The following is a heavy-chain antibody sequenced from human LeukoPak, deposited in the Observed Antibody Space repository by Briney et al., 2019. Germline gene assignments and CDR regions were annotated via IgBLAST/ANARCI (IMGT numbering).Heavy chain of an antibody. V-gene: IGHV1-2*02. CDR2: INGKRGDT. J-gene: IGHJ4*02. CDR1: AFTFTDHY. CDR3: ARDHDWGVDY. Sequence: ASVTVSCKASAFTFTDHYMHWVRQAPGQGLKWMGWINGKRGDTNYAQNFQDRVTMTRDTSTSTVYMELSRLTVDDTAVYYCARDHDWGVDYWGQGTLVTVSS. D-gene: IGHD7-27*01.